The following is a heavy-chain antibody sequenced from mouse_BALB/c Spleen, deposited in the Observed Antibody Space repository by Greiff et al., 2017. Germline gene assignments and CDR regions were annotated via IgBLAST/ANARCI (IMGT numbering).Heavy chain of an antibody. V-gene: IGHV5-17*02. D-gene: IGHD2-1*01. CDR1: GFTFSSFG. J-gene: IGHJ3*01. CDR3: ARSGGGNYGFAY. Sequence: EVKVVESGGGLVQPGGSRKLSCAASGFTFSSFGMHWVRQAPEKGLEWVAYISSGSSTIYYADTVKGRFTISRDNPKNTLFLQMTSLRSEDTAMYYCARSGGGNYGFAYWGQGTLVTVSA. CDR2: ISSGSSTI.